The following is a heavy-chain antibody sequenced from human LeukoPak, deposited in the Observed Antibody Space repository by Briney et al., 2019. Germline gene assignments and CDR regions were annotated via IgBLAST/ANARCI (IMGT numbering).Heavy chain of an antibody. J-gene: IGHJ4*02. V-gene: IGHV3-23*01. CDR3: AKDELLWFGELFYFDY. CDR1: GFTFSSYG. D-gene: IGHD3-10*01. Sequence: GGSLRLSCAASGFTFSSYGMHWVRQAPGKGLEWVSAISGSGGSTYYADSVKGRFTISRDNSKNTLYLQMNSLRAEDTAVYYCAKDELLWFGELFYFDYWGQGTLVTVSS. CDR2: ISGSGGST.